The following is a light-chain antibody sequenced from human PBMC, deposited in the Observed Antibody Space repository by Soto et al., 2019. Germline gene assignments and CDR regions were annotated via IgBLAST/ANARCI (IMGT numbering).Light chain of an antibody. V-gene: IGKV1-5*01. CDR3: QQYNSYSWT. Sequence: DTPMTQSPSSLSASVGDRVTITCRASQSISTWLAWYQQKQGKAPKRLIHDASSLESGVPSRFSGSGSGTEFTLAISGLQPDDSATYYCQQYNSYSWTFGQGTRVDIK. CDR1: QSISTW. CDR2: DAS. J-gene: IGKJ1*01.